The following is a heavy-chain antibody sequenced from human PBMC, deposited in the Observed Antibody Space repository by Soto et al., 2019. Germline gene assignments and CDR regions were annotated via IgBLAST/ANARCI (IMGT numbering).Heavy chain of an antibody. CDR1: GGSFRVYY. D-gene: IGHD1-20*01. Sequence: SDTLSLTCAVYGGSFRVYYWSWIRQPPGKGLEWIGEINHSGSTNYNPSLKSRVTISVDTSKNQFSLKLSSVTAADTAVYYCARGLGSLTGTTLDYYGMDVWGQGTTVTVSS. CDR2: INHSGST. V-gene: IGHV4-34*01. J-gene: IGHJ6*02. CDR3: ARGLGSLTGTTLDYYGMDV.